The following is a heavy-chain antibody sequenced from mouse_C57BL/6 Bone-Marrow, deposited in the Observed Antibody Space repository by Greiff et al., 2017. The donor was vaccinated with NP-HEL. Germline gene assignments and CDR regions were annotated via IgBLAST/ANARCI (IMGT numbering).Heavy chain of an antibody. V-gene: IGHV5-17*01. CDR2: ISSGSSTI. D-gene: IGHD2-2*01. CDR3: ARQATMVTTEFYYAMDY. Sequence: EVQLVESGGGLVKPGGSLKLSCAASGFTFSDYGMHWVRQAPEKGLEWVAYISSGSSTIYYADTVKGRFTISRDNAKNTLFLQMTSLRSEDTAMYYSARQATMVTTEFYYAMDYWGQGTSVTVSS. CDR1: GFTFSDYG. J-gene: IGHJ4*01.